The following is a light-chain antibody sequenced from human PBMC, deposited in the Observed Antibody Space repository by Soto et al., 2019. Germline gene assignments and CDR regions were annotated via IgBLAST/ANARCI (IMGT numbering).Light chain of an antibody. J-gene: IGKJ3*01. CDR1: QSVSSSY. CDR3: QQYCSSPRFT. Sequence: EIVLTQSPGTLSLSPGERATLSCRASQSVSSSYLAWYQQKPGQAPRLLIYGASSRATGIPDRFSGSGSGTYFTLTISRLEPEDFAVYYCQQYCSSPRFTFGPGTKVVIK. CDR2: GAS. V-gene: IGKV3-20*01.